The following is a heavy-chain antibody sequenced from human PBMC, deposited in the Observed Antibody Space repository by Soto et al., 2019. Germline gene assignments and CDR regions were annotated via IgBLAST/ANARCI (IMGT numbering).Heavy chain of an antibody. CDR3: ARDRAGATTRRAFEI. D-gene: IGHD1-26*01. J-gene: IGHJ3*02. V-gene: IGHV1-18*01. CDR2: ISAYNGDT. CDR1: GYTFTNYG. Sequence: QVQLVQSGAEMKKPGASVKVSCKASGYTFTNYGISWVRQAPGQGLEWMGWISAYNGDTNYAQKLQGRVTMTTDTSTSTAYMALRSLRSDDTAVYYSARDRAGATTRRAFEIWGQGTMVTVSS.